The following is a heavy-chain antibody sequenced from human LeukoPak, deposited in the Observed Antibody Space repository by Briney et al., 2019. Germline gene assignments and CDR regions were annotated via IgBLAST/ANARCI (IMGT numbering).Heavy chain of an antibody. V-gene: IGHV1-2*02. CDR1: GYTFTGYY. D-gene: IGHD6-19*01. Sequence: ASVKVSCKASGYTFTGYYMHWVRQAPGQGLEWMGWINPNSGGTNYAQKFQGRVTMTRDTSISTAYMELSRLRSDDTAVYYCAREIYSSGWTDYYYGMDVWGQGTTVTVSS. J-gene: IGHJ6*02. CDR2: INPNSGGT. CDR3: AREIYSSGWTDYYYGMDV.